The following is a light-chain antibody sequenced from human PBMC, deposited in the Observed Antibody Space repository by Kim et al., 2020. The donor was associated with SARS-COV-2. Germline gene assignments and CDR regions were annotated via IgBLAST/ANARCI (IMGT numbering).Light chain of an antibody. V-gene: IGLV4-69*01. CDR1: SGQRSYA. CDR3: QTWGTGIRV. Sequence: ASLKLTCTLGSGQRSYAIAWHQQQPEKGQRYLMKVDNDGSHFKGDGIPDRFSGSSSGAERYLTISSLQSEDEADYYCQTWGTGIRVFGGGTQLTVL. J-gene: IGLJ3*02. CDR2: VDNDGSH.